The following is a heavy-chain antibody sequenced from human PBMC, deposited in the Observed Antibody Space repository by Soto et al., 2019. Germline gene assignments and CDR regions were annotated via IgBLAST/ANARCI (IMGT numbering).Heavy chain of an antibody. D-gene: IGHD6-13*01. J-gene: IGHJ4*02. CDR1: GFTFSNFG. Sequence: QVQLVESGGGVVQPGTSLRLSCAASGFTFSNFGMHWVRQAPGKGLEWVAVISYDGSDKYYADSVKGRFTISRDNSKNTLYLQMSSMRAEDTAVYYCAKDMGLAAAGTFDDWGQGNLVTVSS. CDR2: ISYDGSDK. CDR3: AKDMGLAAAGTFDD. V-gene: IGHV3-30*18.